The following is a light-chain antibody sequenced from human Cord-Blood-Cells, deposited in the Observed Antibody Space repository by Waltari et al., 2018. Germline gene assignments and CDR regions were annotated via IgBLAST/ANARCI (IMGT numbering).Light chain of an antibody. V-gene: IGLV1-44*01. J-gene: IGLJ7*01. CDR3: AAWDDSLNGPV. Sequence: QSVLTQPPSASGTPGQRVTISCSGRSSNTGRNTVNSYQPLPGTAPKLLIYSNNQRPSGVPDRFSGSKSGTSASLAISGLQSEDEADYYCAAWDDSLNGPVFGGGTQLTVL. CDR1: SSNTGRNT. CDR2: SNN.